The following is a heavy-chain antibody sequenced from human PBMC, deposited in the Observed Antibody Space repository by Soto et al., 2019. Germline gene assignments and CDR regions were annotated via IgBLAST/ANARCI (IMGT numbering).Heavy chain of an antibody. CDR3: AGSYYYYYGMDV. CDR1: GYTFTSYY. J-gene: IGHJ6*02. Sequence: ASVKVSCKASGYTFTSYYMHWVRRAPGQGLEWMGIINPSGGSTSYAQKFQGRVTMTRDTSTSTVYMELSSLRSEDTAVYYCAGSYYYYYGMDVWGQGTTVTVSS. CDR2: INPSGGST. V-gene: IGHV1-46*01.